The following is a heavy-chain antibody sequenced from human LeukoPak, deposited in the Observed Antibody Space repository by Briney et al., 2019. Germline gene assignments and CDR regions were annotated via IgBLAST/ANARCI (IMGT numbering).Heavy chain of an antibody. V-gene: IGHV4-34*01. CDR3: ARSHYRSLIAAAGRGFDY. CDR2: INHSGST. J-gene: IGHJ4*02. D-gene: IGHD6-13*01. Sequence: SETLSLTCAVYGGSFSGYYWSWLRQPPGKGLEWIGEINHSGSTNYNPSLKSRVTISVDTSKNQFSLKLSSVTAADTAVYYCARSHYRSLIAAAGRGFDYWGQGTLVTVSS. CDR1: GGSFSGYY.